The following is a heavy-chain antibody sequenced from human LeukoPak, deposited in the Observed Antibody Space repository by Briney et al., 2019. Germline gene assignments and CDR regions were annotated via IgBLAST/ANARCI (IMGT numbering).Heavy chain of an antibody. D-gene: IGHD4-23*01. V-gene: IGHV4-39*07. Sequence: PSETLSLTCTVSGGSISSSSYHWGWIRQPPGKGLEWIGSIYYSGSTYYNPSLKSRVTISVDTSKNQFSLKLSSVTAADTAVYYCAGGTAVVTSDYWGQGTLVTVSS. CDR2: IYYSGST. J-gene: IGHJ4*02. CDR3: AGGTAVVTSDY. CDR1: GGSISSSSYH.